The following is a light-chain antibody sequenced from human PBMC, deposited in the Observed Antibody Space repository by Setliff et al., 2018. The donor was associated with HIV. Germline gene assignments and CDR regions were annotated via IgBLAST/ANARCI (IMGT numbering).Light chain of an antibody. V-gene: IGLV2-14*03. CDR2: DVS. CDR3: SSYTSSGTYV. Sequence: QSALAQPASVSGSPGQSITISCTGTSSDVGGYNYVSWYQQHPGKAPKLMIYDVSNRPSGVSNRFSGSKSGNTASLTISGFQAEDVADYYCSSYTSSGTYVFGTGTKVTVL. J-gene: IGLJ1*01. CDR1: SSDVGGYNY.